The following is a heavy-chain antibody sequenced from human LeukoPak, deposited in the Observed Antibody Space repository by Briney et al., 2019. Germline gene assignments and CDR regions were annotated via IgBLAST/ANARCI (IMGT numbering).Heavy chain of an antibody. V-gene: IGHV1-18*01. Sequence: ASVKVSCKASGHTFTSYGISWVRQAPGQGLEWMGWISAYNGNTNYAQKLQGRVTMTTDTSTGTAYMELRSLRSDDTAVYYCARSEYQLLFTVYWGQGTLVTVSS. CDR2: ISAYNGNT. J-gene: IGHJ4*02. CDR3: ARSEYQLLFTVY. CDR1: GHTFTSYG. D-gene: IGHD2-2*01.